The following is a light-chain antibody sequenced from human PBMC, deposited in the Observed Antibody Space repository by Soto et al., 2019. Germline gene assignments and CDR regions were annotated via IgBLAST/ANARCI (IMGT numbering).Light chain of an antibody. V-gene: IGLV2-14*01. CDR1: SSDVGGYKY. CDR2: EVS. CDR3: SSFTSGSTL. J-gene: IGLJ1*01. Sequence: QSVLTQPASVSGSPGQSITISCTGTSSDVGGYKYVSWYQQHPGKVPKLMIYEVSNRPSGVSNRFSGSKSGNTASLTISGLQAEDEADYYCSSFTSGSTLFGTGTKVTVL.